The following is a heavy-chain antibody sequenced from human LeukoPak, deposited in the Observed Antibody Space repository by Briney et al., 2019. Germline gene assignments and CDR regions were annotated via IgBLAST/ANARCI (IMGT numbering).Heavy chain of an antibody. CDR2: INSDGSST. J-gene: IGHJ4*02. D-gene: IGHD3-22*01. CDR3: AREYYDSSGYTY. V-gene: IGHV3-74*01. Sequence: GGSLRLSCAASGVTFSSCWMHWVRQAPGKGLVGVSRINSDGSSTSYADSVKGRFTIPRDNAKNTLYLQMNSLRAEDTAVYYCAREYYDSSGYTYWGQGTLVTVSS. CDR1: GVTFSSCW.